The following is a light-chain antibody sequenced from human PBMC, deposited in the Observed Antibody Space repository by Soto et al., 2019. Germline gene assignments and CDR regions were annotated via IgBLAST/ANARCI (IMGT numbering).Light chain of an antibody. CDR2: GAS. CDR1: QSVSSSY. V-gene: IGKV3-20*01. Sequence: ESVLTQSPGTLSLSPGERATLSCRASQSVSSSYLAWYQQKPGQAPRLLIYGASSRATGIPDRFSGSGSGTDFTLTINRLEPEDFAVYYCQQSGSSPRTFGQGTKVDIK. CDR3: QQSGSSPRT. J-gene: IGKJ2*01.